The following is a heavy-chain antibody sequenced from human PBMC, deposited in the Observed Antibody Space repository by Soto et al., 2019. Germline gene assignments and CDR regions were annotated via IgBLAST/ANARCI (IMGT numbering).Heavy chain of an antibody. CDR3: ARDIVVVVAAPHADAFDI. V-gene: IGHV1-18*01. CDR2: ISAYNGNT. Sequence: EASVKVSCKASGYTFTSYGISWVRQAPGRGLEWMGWISAYNGNTNYAQKLQGRVTMTTDTSTSTAYMELRSLRSDDTAVYYCARDIVVVVAAPHADAFDIWGQGTMVTVSS. J-gene: IGHJ3*02. CDR1: GYTFTSYG. D-gene: IGHD2-15*01.